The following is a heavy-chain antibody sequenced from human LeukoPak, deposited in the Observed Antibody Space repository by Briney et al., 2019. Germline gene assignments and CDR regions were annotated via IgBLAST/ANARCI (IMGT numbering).Heavy chain of an antibody. J-gene: IGHJ4*02. CDR3: AKDTPIVGASDGVFDDY. V-gene: IGHV3-21*04. D-gene: IGHD1-26*01. Sequence: PGGSLRLSCAASGFTFSSYNMNWVRQAPGKGLEWVSSISSSSSYIYYADSVKGRFTISRDNAKNSLYLQMNSLRAEDTAVYYCAKDTPIVGASDGVFDDYWGQGTLVTVSS. CDR1: GFTFSSYN. CDR2: ISSSSSYI.